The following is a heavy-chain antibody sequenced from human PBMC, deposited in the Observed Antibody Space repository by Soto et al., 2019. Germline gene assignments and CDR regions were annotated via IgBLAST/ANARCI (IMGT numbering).Heavy chain of an antibody. J-gene: IGHJ4*02. CDR2: IYYSGST. D-gene: IGHD3-3*01. CDR3: AAEVGFGPLFDY. V-gene: IGHV4-31*03. CDR1: GGSISSGGYY. Sequence: QVQLQESGPGLVKPSQTLSLTCTVSGGSISSGGYYWSWIRQLPGKGLDYIGYIYYSGSTYYNPSFRSRVTLSVDPSKNQFSLRLSSVTAADTAVYYCAAEVGFGPLFDYWGQGTLVTVSS.